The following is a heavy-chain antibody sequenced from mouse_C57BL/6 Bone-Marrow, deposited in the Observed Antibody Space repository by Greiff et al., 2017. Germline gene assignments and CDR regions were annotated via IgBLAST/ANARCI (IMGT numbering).Heavy chain of an antibody. D-gene: IGHD1-1*01. CDR2: ISSGGSYT. CDR3: ASPSHYYGSSLFAY. Sequence: EVQVVESGGDLVKPGGSLKLSCAASGFTFSSYGMSWVRQTPDKRLEWVATISSGGSYTYYPDSVKGRFTFSRDNAKNTLYLQMSSLKSEDTAMYYCASPSHYYGSSLFAYWGQGTLVTVSA. CDR1: GFTFSSYG. V-gene: IGHV5-6*01. J-gene: IGHJ3*01.